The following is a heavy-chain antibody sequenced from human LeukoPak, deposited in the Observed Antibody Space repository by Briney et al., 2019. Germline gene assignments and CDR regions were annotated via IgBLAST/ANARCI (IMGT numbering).Heavy chain of an antibody. J-gene: IGHJ4*02. CDR3: ARGDGYNYRLFDY. CDR2: INPNSGGT. Sequence: ASVKVSCKASGYTFIGYYMHWVRQAPGQGLEWMGRINPNSGGTNYAQKFQGRVTMTRDTSISTAYMELSGLRSDDTAVYYCARGDGYNYRLFDYWGQGTLVTVSS. D-gene: IGHD5-24*01. CDR1: GYTFIGYY. V-gene: IGHV1-2*06.